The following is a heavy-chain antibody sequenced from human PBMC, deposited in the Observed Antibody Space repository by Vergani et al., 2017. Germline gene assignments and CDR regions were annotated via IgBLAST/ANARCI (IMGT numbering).Heavy chain of an antibody. D-gene: IGHD3-22*01. V-gene: IGHV4-38-2*01. CDR3: ARHYYDSSGYYFDY. J-gene: IGHJ4*02. CDR2: IYHSGST. CDR1: GDSVSSNSAA. Sequence: QVQLQQSGPGLVKPSQTLSLTCAISGDSVSSNSAAWNWIRQPPGKGLEWIGSIYHSGSTYYNPSLKSRVTISVDTSKNQFSLKLSSVTAADTAVYYCARHYYDSSGYYFDYWGQGTLVTVSS.